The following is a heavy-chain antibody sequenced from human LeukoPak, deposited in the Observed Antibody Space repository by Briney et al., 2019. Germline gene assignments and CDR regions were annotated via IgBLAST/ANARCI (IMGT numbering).Heavy chain of an antibody. D-gene: IGHD1-26*01. Sequence: GGSLRLSCAASGFTFSSYSMNWVRQAPGKGLEWVSSISSRSSYIYYADSVKGRFTISRDNAKNSLYLQMNSLRAEDTAVYYCARGRVGAAPDYWGQGTLVTVSS. CDR2: ISSRSSYI. J-gene: IGHJ4*02. CDR1: GFTFSSYS. V-gene: IGHV3-21*01. CDR3: ARGRVGAAPDY.